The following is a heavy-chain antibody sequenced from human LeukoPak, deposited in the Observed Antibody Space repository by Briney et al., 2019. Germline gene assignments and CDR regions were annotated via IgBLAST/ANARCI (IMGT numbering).Heavy chain of an antibody. CDR2: IIPIFGTA. J-gene: IGHJ5*02. V-gene: IGHV1-69*13. CDR1: GGTFSSYA. Sequence: SVKVSCKASGGTFSSYAISWVRQAPGQGLEWVGGIIPIFGTANYAQKFQGRVTITADESTSTAYMELSSLRSEDTAVYYCARAPPLGVYSSGRYWFDPWGQGTLVTVSS. CDR3: ARAPPLGVYSSGRYWFDP. D-gene: IGHD6-19*01.